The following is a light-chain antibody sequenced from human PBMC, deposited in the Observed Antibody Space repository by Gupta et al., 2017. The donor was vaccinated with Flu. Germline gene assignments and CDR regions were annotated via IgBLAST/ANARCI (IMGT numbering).Light chain of an antibody. V-gene: IGLV2-14*01. CDR3: SSFTTSKTWV. J-gene: IGLJ3*02. CDR1: SSDVGAYTY. Sequence: QSALTQPASVSGSPGQSITISSTGTSSDVGAYTYVSWFRQHPGKAPKLMIYEVSNRPSGVSNRCSGSQSGNTASLTISGLQAEDEADYYCSSFTTSKTWVFGGGTKVTVL. CDR2: EVS.